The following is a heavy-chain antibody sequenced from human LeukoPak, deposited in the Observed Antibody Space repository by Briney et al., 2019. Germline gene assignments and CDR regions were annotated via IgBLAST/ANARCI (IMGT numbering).Heavy chain of an antibody. Sequence: SETLSLTCTVSGGSISSSNYYWGWIRQPPGTGLEWIGSIYYSGSTYYNPSLKSRVTISVDTSKNQFSLKLSSVTAADTAVYYCARRPKTYYDSSGYYHWGQGTLVTVSS. D-gene: IGHD3-22*01. J-gene: IGHJ5*02. CDR2: IYYSGST. V-gene: IGHV4-39*01. CDR1: GGSISSSNYY. CDR3: ARRPKTYYDSSGYYH.